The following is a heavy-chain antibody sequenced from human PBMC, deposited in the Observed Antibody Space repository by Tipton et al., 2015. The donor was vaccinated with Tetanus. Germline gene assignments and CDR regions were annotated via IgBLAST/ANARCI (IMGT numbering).Heavy chain of an antibody. Sequence: TLSLTCTVSGGSISSRNYYWGWIRQPPGKGLEWIGTIYNTGTTYFNPSLKSRVTMSVDTSKQQVSLKLSSVTAADTAVYYCARAGGGSWGNFDYWGQGTLVTVSS. D-gene: IGHD6-13*01. CDR1: GGSISSRNYY. CDR2: IYNTGTT. J-gene: IGHJ4*02. CDR3: ARAGGGSWGNFDY. V-gene: IGHV4-39*07.